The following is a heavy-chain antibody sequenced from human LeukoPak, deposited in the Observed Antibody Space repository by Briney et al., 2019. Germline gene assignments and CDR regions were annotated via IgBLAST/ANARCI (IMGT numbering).Heavy chain of an antibody. Sequence: GGSLRLSCAASGFTFSSYTMHWVRQPRGKGLEWVALISYDGSNQYYADSVKGRFTVSRDNSKNTLYLQMNSLRAEDTAVYYCAKDPYDSSGYYPPAAFDYWGQGTLVTVSS. CDR3: AKDPYDSSGYYPPAAFDY. D-gene: IGHD3-22*01. CDR2: ISYDGSNQ. V-gene: IGHV3-30*04. CDR1: GFTFSSYT. J-gene: IGHJ4*02.